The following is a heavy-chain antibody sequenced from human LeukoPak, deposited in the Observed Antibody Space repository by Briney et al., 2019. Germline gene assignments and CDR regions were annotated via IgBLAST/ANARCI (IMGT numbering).Heavy chain of an antibody. CDR1: GFTFSSYG. D-gene: IGHD5-18*01. CDR3: AKIPVDTAMANADY. Sequence: GGSLRLSCAASGFTFSSYGMHWVRQAPGKGLEWVAFIRYDGSNKYYADSVKGRFTISRDNSKNTLYLQMNSLRAEDTAVYYCAKIPVDTAMANADYWGQGTLVTVSS. J-gene: IGHJ4*02. CDR2: IRYDGSNK. V-gene: IGHV3-30*02.